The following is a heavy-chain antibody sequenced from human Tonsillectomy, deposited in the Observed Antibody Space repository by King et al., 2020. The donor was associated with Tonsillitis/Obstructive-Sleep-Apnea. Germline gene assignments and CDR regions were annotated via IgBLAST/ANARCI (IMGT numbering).Heavy chain of an antibody. J-gene: IGHJ4*02. D-gene: IGHD2-21*02. CDR1: GFTFGDYA. CDR3: TRGPAKGGDPSKYSFFAY. V-gene: IGHV3-49*04. CDR2: IRSKAYGGTT. Sequence: VQLVESGGGLVQSGRSLRLSCTASGFTFGDYAMSWVRQAPGEGLEWVGFIRSKAYGGTTEYAASVKGTFTISRDDSKSIAYLQMNSLKTEDTAVYYCTRGPAKGGDPSKYSFFAYWGQGALVTVSS.